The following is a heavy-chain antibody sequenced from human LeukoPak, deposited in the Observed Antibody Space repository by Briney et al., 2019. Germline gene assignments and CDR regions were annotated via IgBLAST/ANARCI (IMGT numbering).Heavy chain of an antibody. Sequence: SCKASGYTFTSYGISWVRQAPGKGLEWVSAISGSGGSTYYADSVKGRFTISRDNSKNTLYLQMNSLRAEDTAVYYCAKSSYVVVVPAAYFDYWGQGTLVTVSS. CDR3: AKSSYVVVVPAAYFDY. CDR2: ISGSGGST. V-gene: IGHV3-23*01. J-gene: IGHJ4*02. CDR1: GYTFTSYG. D-gene: IGHD2-2*01.